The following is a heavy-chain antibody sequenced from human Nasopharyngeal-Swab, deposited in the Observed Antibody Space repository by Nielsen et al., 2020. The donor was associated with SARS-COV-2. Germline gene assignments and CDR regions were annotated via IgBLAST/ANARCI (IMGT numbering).Heavy chain of an antibody. Sequence: RQAPGKGLEWIGEINHSGSTNYNPSLKSRVTISVDTSKNQFSLKLSSVTAADTAVYYCARETSDDSSGYYYTNWFDPWGQGTQVTVSS. D-gene: IGHD3-22*01. CDR3: ARETSDDSSGYYYTNWFDP. CDR2: INHSGST. V-gene: IGHV4-34*01. J-gene: IGHJ5*02.